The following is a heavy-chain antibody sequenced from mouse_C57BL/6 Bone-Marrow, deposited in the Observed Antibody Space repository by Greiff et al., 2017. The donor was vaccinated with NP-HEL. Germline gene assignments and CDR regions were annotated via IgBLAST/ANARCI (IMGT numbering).Heavy chain of an antibody. D-gene: IGHD1-1*01. J-gene: IGHJ3*01. CDR2: ISYDGSN. Sequence: EVQLVESGPGLVKPSQSLSLTCSVTGYSITSGYYWNWIRQFPGNKLEWMGYISYDGSNNYNPYLKNQISITRDTSKNQFFLKLNSVTTENTATYYCARDLIYYYGKEAYWGQGTLVTVSA. V-gene: IGHV3-6*01. CDR1: GYSITSGYY. CDR3: ARDLIYYYGKEAY.